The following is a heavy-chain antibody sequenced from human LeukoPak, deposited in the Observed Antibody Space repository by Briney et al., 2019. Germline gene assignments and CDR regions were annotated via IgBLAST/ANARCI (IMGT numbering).Heavy chain of an antibody. CDR2: ISYDGSNK. J-gene: IGHJ4*02. V-gene: IGHV3-30*03. CDR3: ARERGYSYGVFDY. Sequence: GGSLRLSCAPSGFTFSSYGMHWVRQAPGKGLEGVAVISYDGSNKYYADSVKGRFTISRDNSKNTLYLQMNSLRAEDTAVYYCARERGYSYGVFDYWGQGTLVTVSS. D-gene: IGHD5-18*01. CDR1: GFTFSSYG.